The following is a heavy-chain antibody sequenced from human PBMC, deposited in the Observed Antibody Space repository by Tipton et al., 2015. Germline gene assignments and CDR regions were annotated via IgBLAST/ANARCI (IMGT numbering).Heavy chain of an antibody. CDR2: ISTHNGNT. J-gene: IGHJ4*02. V-gene: IGHV1-18*01. Sequence: QLVQSGAEVKKPGASVKVSCKASGYTFTSYDINWFRQATGQGLEWMGWISTHNGNTNYAQKFQGRVTVTTDTSTSTAYMELRSLRPDDTAVYYCARDNSVWYPYFGFWGQGTLVTVSS. D-gene: IGHD6-13*01. CDR1: GYTFTSYD. CDR3: ARDNSVWYPYFGF.